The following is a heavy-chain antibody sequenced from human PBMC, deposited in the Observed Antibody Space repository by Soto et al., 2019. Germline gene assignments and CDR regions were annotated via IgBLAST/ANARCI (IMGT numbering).Heavy chain of an antibody. D-gene: IGHD6-19*01. Sequence: SETLSLTCTVSGGSISSYYWSWIRQPAGKGLEWIGRIYTSGSSNYNPSLRSRVSISVDMSKNQFSLRLTSVTAADTAVYYCARGGSSDWQVALDILGQGTMVTVSS. J-gene: IGHJ3*02. V-gene: IGHV4-4*07. CDR2: IYTSGSS. CDR1: GGSISSYY. CDR3: ARGGSSDWQVALDI.